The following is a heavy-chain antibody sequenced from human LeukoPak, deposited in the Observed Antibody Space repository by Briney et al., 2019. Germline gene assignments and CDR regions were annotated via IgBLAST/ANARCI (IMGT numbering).Heavy chain of an antibody. CDR2: IYTSGST. J-gene: IGHJ3*02. CDR3: ARAEYDYVWGSYRANAFDI. D-gene: IGHD3-16*02. Sequence: SETLSLTCTVSGGSISSYYWSWIRQPAGKGLEWIGRIYTSGSTNYNPSLKSRVTMSVDTSKNQFSLKLSSVTAADTAVYYCARAEYDYVWGSYRANAFDIWGQGTMVTVSS. CDR1: GGSISSYY. V-gene: IGHV4-4*07.